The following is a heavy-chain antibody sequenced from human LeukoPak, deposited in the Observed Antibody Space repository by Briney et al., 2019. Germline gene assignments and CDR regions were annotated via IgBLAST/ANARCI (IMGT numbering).Heavy chain of an antibody. CDR2: IIPIFGTA. D-gene: IGHD4-17*01. J-gene: IGHJ6*03. Sequence: ASVKVSCKASGGTFSSYAISWVRQAPGQGLEWMGGIIPIFGTANYAQKFQGRVTIITDESTSTAYMELSSLRSEDTAVYYCARAEVLRGYYYMDVWGKGTTVTVSS. V-gene: IGHV1-69*05. CDR1: GGTFSSYA. CDR3: ARAEVLRGYYYMDV.